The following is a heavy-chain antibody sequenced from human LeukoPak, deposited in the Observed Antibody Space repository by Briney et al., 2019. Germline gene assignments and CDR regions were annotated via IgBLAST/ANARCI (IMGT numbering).Heavy chain of an antibody. V-gene: IGHV4-59*08. Sequence: PSETLSLTCGVSGGSISSYYWSWIRQPPGKGLEWIGYIYYSGSTNYNPSLKSRVTISLDTSKNQFSLKLSSVTAADTAVYYCASMVGATRTFAFDIWGQGTMVTVSS. CDR3: ASMVGATRTFAFDI. CDR2: IYYSGST. D-gene: IGHD1-26*01. CDR1: GGSISSYY. J-gene: IGHJ3*02.